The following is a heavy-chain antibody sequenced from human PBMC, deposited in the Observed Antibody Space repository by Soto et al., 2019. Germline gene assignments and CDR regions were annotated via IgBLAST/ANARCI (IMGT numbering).Heavy chain of an antibody. D-gene: IGHD2-8*01. CDR2: ITGSGRDT. Sequence: LRLSCAASGFTFRNNVLSWVRQAPGKGLDWVSGITGSGRDTYYADSVKGRFTISRDNSKNMVFLQMNSLRDEDTALYYCAKNGLDNSTSAMDSWGPGNLVT. V-gene: IGHV3-23*01. CDR3: AKNGLDNSTSAMDS. CDR1: GFTFRNNV. J-gene: IGHJ4*02.